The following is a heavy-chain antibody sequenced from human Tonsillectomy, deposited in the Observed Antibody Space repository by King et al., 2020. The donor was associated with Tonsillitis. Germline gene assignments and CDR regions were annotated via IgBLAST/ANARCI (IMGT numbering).Heavy chain of an antibody. CDR1: GYTFISYY. J-gene: IGHJ4*02. D-gene: IGHD5-18*01. CDR2: INPSGGST. Sequence: QLVQSGAGVKKPGASVKVSCKASGYTFISYYMHWVRQAPGQGLEWMGIINPSGGSTSYAQKFQGRVTMTRDTSTSTVYMELSSLRSEDTAVYYCAKGRYSYGIDYWGQGTLVTVSS. V-gene: IGHV1-46*03. CDR3: AKGRYSYGIDY.